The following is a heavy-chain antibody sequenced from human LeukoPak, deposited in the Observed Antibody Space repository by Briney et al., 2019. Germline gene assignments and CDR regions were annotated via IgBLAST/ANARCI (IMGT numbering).Heavy chain of an antibody. J-gene: IGHJ4*02. CDR3: ARSHRDILTGAIDY. V-gene: IGHV4-34*01. Sequence: PSETLSLTCAVYGGSFSGYYWSWIRQPPGKGLGWIGEINHSGSTNYNPSLKSRVTISVDTSKNQFSLKLSSVTAADTAVYYCARSHRDILTGAIDYWGQGTLVTVSS. D-gene: IGHD3-9*01. CDR2: INHSGST. CDR1: GGSFSGYY.